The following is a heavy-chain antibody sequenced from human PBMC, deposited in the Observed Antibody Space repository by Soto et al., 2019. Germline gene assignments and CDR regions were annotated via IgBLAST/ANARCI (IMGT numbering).Heavy chain of an antibody. J-gene: IGHJ4*02. D-gene: IGHD4-4*01. CDR1: GFTFSSYG. CDR2: ISYDGSNK. V-gene: IGHV3-30*18. CDR3: AKGDYSTGLQGNY. Sequence: QVQLVESGGGVVQPGRSLRLSCAASGFTFSSYGMHWVRQAPGKGLEWVAVISYDGSNKYYADSVKGRFTISRDNSKNTLYLQMNSLRAEDTAVYYCAKGDYSTGLQGNYWGQGTLVTVSS.